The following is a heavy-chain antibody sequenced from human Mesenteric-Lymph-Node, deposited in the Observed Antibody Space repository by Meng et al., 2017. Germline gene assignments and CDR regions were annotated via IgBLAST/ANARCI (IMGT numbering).Heavy chain of an antibody. CDR3: ARGYYYGSGSYYKGDGEGYYYGMDV. V-gene: IGHV3-21*01. D-gene: IGHD3-10*01. CDR1: GFTFSSYS. Sequence: GESLKISCAASGFTFSSYSMNWVRQAPGKGLEWVSSISSSSSYIYYADSVKGRFTISRDNAKNSLYLQMNSLRAEDTAVYYCARGYYYGSGSYYKGDGEGYYYGMDVWGQGNTVNGAS. J-gene: IGHJ6*02. CDR2: ISSSSSYI.